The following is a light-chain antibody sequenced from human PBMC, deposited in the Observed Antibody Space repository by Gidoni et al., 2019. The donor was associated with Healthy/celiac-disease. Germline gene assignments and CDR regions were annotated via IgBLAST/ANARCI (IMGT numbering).Light chain of an antibody. J-gene: IGKJ3*01. CDR3: QQYGNSPPT. CDR2: GAS. CDR1: QSVSNSY. Sequence: EIVLTQSPGTLSLSPGERATLSCRASQSVSNSYLAWYQQKPGQAPRLLIYGASSRATDIPDRFSGSGSGTDFTLTISRLEPEDFAMYYCQQYGNSPPTFGPGTKVDIK. V-gene: IGKV3-20*01.